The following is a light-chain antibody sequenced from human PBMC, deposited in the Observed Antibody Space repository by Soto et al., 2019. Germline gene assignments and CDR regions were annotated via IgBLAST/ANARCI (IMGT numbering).Light chain of an antibody. J-gene: IGKJ2*01. CDR1: QSVSSN. Sequence: EIVMTQSPATLSVSPGERATISCRASQSVSSNLAWYQQKPGQAPRLLIYGASTRATGIPARFSGSVSGTEFTLTISSLQSEEFAVYYCQQYNNWPMYTVGQGTKLEIK. V-gene: IGKV3-15*01. CDR2: GAS. CDR3: QQYNNWPMYT.